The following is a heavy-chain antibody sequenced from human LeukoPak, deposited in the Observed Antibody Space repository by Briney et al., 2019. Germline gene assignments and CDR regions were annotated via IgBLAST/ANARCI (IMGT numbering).Heavy chain of an antibody. CDR2: ISSTNTI. CDR3: AKYSHDSSGSYDY. J-gene: IGHJ4*02. Sequence: GGPLRLSCAASGFTFRSHEMNWVRQAPGKGLEWVSYISSTNTIYYADSVKGRFTISRDNAKNTLYLQMNSLRAEDTAVYYCAKYSHDSSGSYDYWGQGTLVTVSS. CDR1: GFTFRSHE. D-gene: IGHD3-22*01. V-gene: IGHV3-48*03.